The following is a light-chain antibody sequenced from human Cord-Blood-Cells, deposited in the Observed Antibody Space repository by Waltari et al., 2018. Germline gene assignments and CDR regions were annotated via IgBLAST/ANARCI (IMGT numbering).Light chain of an antibody. J-gene: IGKJ3*01. CDR1: QSISSY. CDR2: AAS. Sequence: DIQMTQSPSSLSASVGDRVTITCRASQSISSYLHWYQQKPGKAPKPLSYAASSLQSGVPSRFSGSGSGTDFTLTISSLQPEDFATYYGQQSYSTPFTFGPGTKVDIK. CDR3: QQSYSTPFT. V-gene: IGKV1-39*01.